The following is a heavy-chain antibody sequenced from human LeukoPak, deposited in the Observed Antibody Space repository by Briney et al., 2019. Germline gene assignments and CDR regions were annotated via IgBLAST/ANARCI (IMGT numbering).Heavy chain of an antibody. CDR3: ARESIAARPGWFDP. J-gene: IGHJ5*02. D-gene: IGHD6-6*01. V-gene: IGHV4-39*07. CDR2: IYYSGNT. CDR1: GGSISSSSYY. Sequence: SETLSLTCTVSGGSISSSSYYWGWIRQPPGKGLEWIGSIYYSGNTYNNPSLKSRVTISVDTSKNQFSLKLSSVTAADTAVYYCARESIAARPGWFDPWGQGTLVTVSS.